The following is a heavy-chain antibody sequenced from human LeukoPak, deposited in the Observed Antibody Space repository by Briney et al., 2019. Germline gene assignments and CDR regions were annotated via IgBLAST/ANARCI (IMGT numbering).Heavy chain of an antibody. J-gene: IGHJ3*02. Sequence: SGGSLRLSCAASGFTFSSYWMSWVRQAPGKGLEWVANIKQDGSEKCYVDSVKGRFTISRDNAKNSLYLQMNSLRAEDTAAYYCARDVRADFWSGYPNHAFDIWGQGTLVTVSS. V-gene: IGHV3-7*01. CDR3: ARDVRADFWSGYPNHAFDI. CDR2: IKQDGSEK. D-gene: IGHD3-3*01. CDR1: GFTFSSYW.